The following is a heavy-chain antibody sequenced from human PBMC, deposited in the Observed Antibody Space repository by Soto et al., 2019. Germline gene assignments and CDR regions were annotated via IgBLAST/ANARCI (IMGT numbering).Heavy chain of an antibody. CDR3: AKDSGIAAAKRKFGVDY. CDR1: GFTFSSYG. D-gene: IGHD6-13*01. Sequence: QVQLVESGGGVVQPGRSLRLSCAASGFTFSSYGMHWVRQAPGKGLEWVAVISYDGSNKYYADSVKGRFTISRDNSKNTLYLQMNSLRAEDTAVYYCAKDSGIAAAKRKFGVDYWGQGTLVTVSS. V-gene: IGHV3-30*18. J-gene: IGHJ4*02. CDR2: ISYDGSNK.